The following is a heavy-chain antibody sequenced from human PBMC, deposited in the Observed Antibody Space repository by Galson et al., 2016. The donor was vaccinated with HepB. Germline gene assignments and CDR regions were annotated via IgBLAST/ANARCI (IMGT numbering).Heavy chain of an antibody. CDR2: TSWNSGSI. D-gene: IGHD6-13*01. Sequence: SLRLSCAASGFTFINYAMSWVRQAPGKGLEWVSGTSWNSGSIGYADSMKGRFTISRDNDKNSLHLQMNILRAEDTALYYCARGRGSNWRDAFDIWGQGTMVTVSS. CDR3: ARGRGSNWRDAFDI. J-gene: IGHJ3*02. CDR1: GFTFINYA. V-gene: IGHV3-9*01.